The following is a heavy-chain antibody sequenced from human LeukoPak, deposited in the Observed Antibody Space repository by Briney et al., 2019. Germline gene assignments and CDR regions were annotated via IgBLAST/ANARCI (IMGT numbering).Heavy chain of an antibody. Sequence: SETLSLACTVSDGSISSYYWSWIRQPPWKGLEWIGYISYTGSTNYYPSLKSRVTISVDTSKNQFSLKLSSVTAADTAVYYCASLAVAGRKGFDYWGQGTLVTVSS. CDR1: DGSISSYY. CDR2: ISYTGST. V-gene: IGHV4-59*01. D-gene: IGHD6-19*01. J-gene: IGHJ4*02. CDR3: ASLAVAGRKGFDY.